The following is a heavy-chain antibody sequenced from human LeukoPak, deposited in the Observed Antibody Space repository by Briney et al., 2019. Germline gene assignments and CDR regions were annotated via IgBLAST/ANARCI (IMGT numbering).Heavy chain of an antibody. D-gene: IGHD2-15*01. J-gene: IGHJ3*02. V-gene: IGHV3-9*03. CDR3: AKETIYCSGGSCYHDAFDI. Sequence: GGSLRLSCAASGFTFDDYAMHWVRQAPGKGLERVSGISWNSVSIDYADSVKGRFTISRDNAKNSQYLQMNSLRPEDMALYYCAKETIYCSGGSCYHDAFDIWGQGTMVTVSS. CDR1: GFTFDDYA. CDR2: ISWNSVSI.